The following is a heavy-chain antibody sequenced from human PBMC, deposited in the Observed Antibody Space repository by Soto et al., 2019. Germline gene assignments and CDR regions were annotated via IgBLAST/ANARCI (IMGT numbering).Heavy chain of an antibody. CDR2: IRYDGSNK. V-gene: IGHV3-33*01. D-gene: IGHD3-22*01. J-gene: IGHJ4*02. CDR1: GFTFSSYG. Sequence: GGSLRLSCAASGFTFSSYGMHWVRQAPGKGLEWVAVIRYDGSNKYYADSVKGRFTISRDNSKNTLYLQMNSLRAEDTAVYYCARAPRYDSSGYNRYWGQGTLVTVSS. CDR3: ARAPRYDSSGYNRY.